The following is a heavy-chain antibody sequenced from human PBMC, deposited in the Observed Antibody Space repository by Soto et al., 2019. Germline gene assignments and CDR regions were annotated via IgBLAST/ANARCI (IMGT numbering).Heavy chain of an antibody. Sequence: WETLSLTCTVSGGSISSYYWSWIRQPPGKGLEWIGYIYYSGSTNYNPSLKSRVTISVDTSKNQFSPKLSSVTAADTAVYYCARGPFRILTGYYSDNWFDPWGQGTLVTVSS. D-gene: IGHD3-9*01. CDR3: ARGPFRILTGYYSDNWFDP. V-gene: IGHV4-59*01. J-gene: IGHJ5*02. CDR2: IYYSGST. CDR1: GGSISSYY.